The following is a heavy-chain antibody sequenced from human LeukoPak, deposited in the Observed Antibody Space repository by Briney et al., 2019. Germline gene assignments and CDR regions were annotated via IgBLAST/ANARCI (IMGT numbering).Heavy chain of an antibody. CDR1: GFTFSNYV. CDR2: ISYDGSNK. J-gene: IGHJ4*02. CDR3: AKDPRRYSRTGGYFDY. V-gene: IGHV3-30*18. D-gene: IGHD6-13*01. Sequence: GGSLRLSCAASGFTFSNYVIHWVRQAPGKGLGWVAVISYDGSNKYYADSVKGRFTISRANSKNTLYLQMNSLRAEDTAVYYCAKDPRRYSRTGGYFDYWGQGTLVTVSS.